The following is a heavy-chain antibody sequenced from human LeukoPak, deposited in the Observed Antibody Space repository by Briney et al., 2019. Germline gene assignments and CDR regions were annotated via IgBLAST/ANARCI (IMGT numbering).Heavy chain of an antibody. Sequence: SETLSLTCGVSDYSITTDHHWGWIRQPPAPGKGLEWIGSIYHSGSTYYNPSLKNRVTISVDTSKNQFSLKLTPVTAADTALYYCVRENISGTNWFDPWGQGTLVTVSS. CDR2: IYHSGST. V-gene: IGHV4-38-2*02. CDR1: DYSITTDHH. CDR3: VRENISGTNWFDP. J-gene: IGHJ5*02. D-gene: IGHD3-10*01.